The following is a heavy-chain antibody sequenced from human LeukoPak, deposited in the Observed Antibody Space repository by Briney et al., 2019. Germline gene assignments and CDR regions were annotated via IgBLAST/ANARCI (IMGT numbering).Heavy chain of an antibody. CDR3: ARDLGVVNGHRFDP. CDR1: GGSISSYY. D-gene: IGHD3-3*01. V-gene: IGHV4-59*01. CDR2: IYYSGST. Sequence: PSETLSLTCTVSGGSISSYYWSWIRQPPGKGLEWIGYIYYSGSTNYNPSLKSRVTISVDTSKNQFSLKLSSVTAADTAVYYCARDLGVVNGHRFDPWGQGTLVTVSS. J-gene: IGHJ5*02.